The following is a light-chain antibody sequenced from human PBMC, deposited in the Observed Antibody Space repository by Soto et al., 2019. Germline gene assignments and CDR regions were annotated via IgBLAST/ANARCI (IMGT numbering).Light chain of an antibody. Sequence: QSVLTQPPSVSGAPGQRVTISCTGSSSNIGAGYDVHWYQQLPGTAPKLLIYGNSNRPSGVPDRFSGSKSGTSASLAITGLQAEDVDDYYCQSYDSSLSGWVFGGGTKLTVL. CDR1: SSNIGAGYD. V-gene: IGLV1-40*01. J-gene: IGLJ3*02. CDR3: QSYDSSLSGWV. CDR2: GNS.